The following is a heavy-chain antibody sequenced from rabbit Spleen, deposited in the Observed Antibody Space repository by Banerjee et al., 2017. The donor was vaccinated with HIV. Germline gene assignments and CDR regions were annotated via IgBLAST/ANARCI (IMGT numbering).Heavy chain of an antibody. D-gene: IGHD1-1*01. Sequence: EESGGDLVKPGASLTLTCKASGFSFSSSYYMCWVRQAPGKGPEWIACIYNGDGSTYYASWVRGRFTISRSTSLNTVTLQMTSLTAADTATYFCARDTSTSFSTYGMDLWGPGTLVTVS. CDR1: GFSFSSSYY. V-gene: IGHV1S47*01. J-gene: IGHJ6*01. CDR2: IYNGDGST. CDR3: ARDTSTSFSTYGMDL.